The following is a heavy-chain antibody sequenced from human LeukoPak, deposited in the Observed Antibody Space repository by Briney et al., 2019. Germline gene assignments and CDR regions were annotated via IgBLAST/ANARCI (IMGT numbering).Heavy chain of an antibody. V-gene: IGHV4-30-2*01. D-gene: IGHD6-13*01. CDR1: GGSISSGDYS. CDR2: IWHSGHT. CDR3: ARARESMATAGSYFDY. J-gene: IGHJ4*02. Sequence: SDTLSLTCAVSGGSISSGDYSWSWIRQPPGSGLEWIGYIWHSGHTNYNPSLRSRVTISLARSNSQFYLRLSSVTAADKAVYYCARARESMATAGSYFDYWGQGTLVTVSS.